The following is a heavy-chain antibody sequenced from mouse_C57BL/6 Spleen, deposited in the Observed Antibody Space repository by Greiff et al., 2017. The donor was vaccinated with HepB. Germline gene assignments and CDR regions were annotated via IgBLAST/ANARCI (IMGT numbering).Heavy chain of an antibody. D-gene: IGHD2-5*01. CDR1: GYTFTDYY. CDR2: INPNNGGT. V-gene: IGHV1-26*01. Sequence: VQLQQSGPELVKPGASVKISCKASGYTFTDYYMNWVKQSHGKSLEWIGDINPNNGGTSYNQKFKGKATLTVDKSSSTAYMELRSLTSEDSAVYYCARPGYSKGYAMDYWGQGTSVTVSS. CDR3: ARPGYSKGYAMDY. J-gene: IGHJ4*01.